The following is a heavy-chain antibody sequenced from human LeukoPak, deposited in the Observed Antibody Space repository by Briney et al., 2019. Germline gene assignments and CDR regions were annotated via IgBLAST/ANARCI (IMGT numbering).Heavy chain of an antibody. D-gene: IGHD1-1*01. CDR1: GCTVGSEG. Sequence: GLSLRVACSAAGCTVGSEGMHWVRQAPGKRLEYVSAISSNGGSTYYANSVKGRFTISRDNSKSTLYLQMGSLRAEDMAVYYCARVTSLLVLDYWGQGTLVTVSS. CDR2: ISSNGGST. J-gene: IGHJ4*02. V-gene: IGHV3-64*01. CDR3: ARVTSLLVLDY.